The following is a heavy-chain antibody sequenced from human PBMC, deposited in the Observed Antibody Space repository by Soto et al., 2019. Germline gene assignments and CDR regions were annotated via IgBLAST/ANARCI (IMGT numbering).Heavy chain of an antibody. CDR2: INAGNGNT. D-gene: IGHD3-3*01. Sequence: GASVKVSCKASGYTFTSYAMHWVRQAPGQRLEWMGWINAGNGNTKYSQKFQGRVTITRDTSASTAYMELSSLRSEDTAVYYCATHFWSGYFGWFDPWGQGTLVTVSS. V-gene: IGHV1-3*01. CDR1: GYTFTSYA. CDR3: ATHFWSGYFGWFDP. J-gene: IGHJ5*02.